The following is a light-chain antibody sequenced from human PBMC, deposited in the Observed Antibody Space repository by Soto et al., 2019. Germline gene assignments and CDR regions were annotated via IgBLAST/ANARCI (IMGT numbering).Light chain of an antibody. CDR3: QQYGSSPLT. J-gene: IGKJ4*01. Sequence: EIVLTQSPGTLSLSPGERATLSCRASQSVSSSYLAWYQQKPCQAHRLLIYGASSRATGIPDRVSGSGSGTDFTLTISRLEPEDFAVYYCQQYGSSPLTFGGGTKVEIK. CDR2: GAS. CDR1: QSVSSSY. V-gene: IGKV3-20*01.